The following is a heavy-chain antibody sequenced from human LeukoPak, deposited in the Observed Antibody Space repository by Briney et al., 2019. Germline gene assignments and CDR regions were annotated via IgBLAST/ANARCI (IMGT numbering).Heavy chain of an antibody. V-gene: IGHV3-48*03. CDR3: ARDPFRDYDSSGYFDF. D-gene: IGHD3-22*01. CDR2: ISSSGSTR. CDR1: GFTFSHYE. Sequence: GGSLILSCTTSGFTFSHYEMNWVRQAPGKGLEWVSYISSSGSTRYYADSVKGRFTISRDNAKNSLHLQMNSLRAEDTAVYYCARDPFRDYDSSGYFDFWGQGTPVTVSS. J-gene: IGHJ4*02.